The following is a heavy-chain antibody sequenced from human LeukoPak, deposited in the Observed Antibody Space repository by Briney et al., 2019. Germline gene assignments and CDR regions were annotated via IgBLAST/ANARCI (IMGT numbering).Heavy chain of an antibody. V-gene: IGHV4-30-4*01. D-gene: IGHD3-16*01. CDR1: GGSISSGDYY. CDR3: AKRGGDGVDY. J-gene: IGHJ4*02. CDR2: IYYSGST. Sequence: SETLSLSCTVSGGSISSGDYYWSWIRQPPGKGLEWIGYIYYSGSTYYNPSLKSRVTISVDTSKNQFSLKLSSVTAADTAVYYCAKRGGDGVDYWGQGTLVTVSS.